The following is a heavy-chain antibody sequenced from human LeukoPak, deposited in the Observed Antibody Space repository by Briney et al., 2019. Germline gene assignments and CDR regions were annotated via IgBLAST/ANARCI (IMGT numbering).Heavy chain of an antibody. Sequence: GGSLRLSCAASGFTFSSCSMNCVRQAPGKGLEWVSYISSSSSTIYYADSVKGRFTISRDNAKNSLYLQMNSLTDEDTAVYYCARTFYYDSSTYPNWFDPWGQGTLVTVSS. D-gene: IGHD3-22*01. CDR2: ISSSSSTI. J-gene: IGHJ5*02. V-gene: IGHV3-48*02. CDR1: GFTFSSCS. CDR3: ARTFYYDSSTYPNWFDP.